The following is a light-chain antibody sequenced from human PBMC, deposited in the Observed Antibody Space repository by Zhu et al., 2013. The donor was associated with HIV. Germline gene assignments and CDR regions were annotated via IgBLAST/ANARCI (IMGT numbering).Light chain of an antibody. J-gene: IGLJ3*02. V-gene: IGLV8-61*01. Sequence: QTVVTQEPSFSVSPGGTVTLTCALTSGSVSTNSYPAWYQQTPGQSPRTLIYNTDIRSSGVPDRFSGSILGNKAALTITGAQADDECDYYCMLYLGDGIWVFGGGTKLTVL. CDR1: SGSVSTNSY. CDR3: MLYLGDGIWV. CDR2: NTD.